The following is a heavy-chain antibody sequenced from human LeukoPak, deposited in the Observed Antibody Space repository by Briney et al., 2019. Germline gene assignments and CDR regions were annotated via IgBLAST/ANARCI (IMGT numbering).Heavy chain of an antibody. CDR2: IYYSGST. Sequence: SQTLSLTCTVSGGSISSGGYYWSWIRQHPGKGLEWIGYIYYSGSTYYNPSLKSRVTISVDTSKNQFSLKLSSVTAADTAVYYCARQTYYYGSTNYANWFDSWGQGTLVAVSS. CDR1: GGSISSGGYY. V-gene: IGHV4-31*03. J-gene: IGHJ5*01. D-gene: IGHD3-10*01. CDR3: ARQTYYYGSTNYANWFDS.